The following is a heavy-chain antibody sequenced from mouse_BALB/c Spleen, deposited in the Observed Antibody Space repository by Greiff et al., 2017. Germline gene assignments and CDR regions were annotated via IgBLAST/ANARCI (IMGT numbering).Heavy chain of an antibody. Sequence: EVQGVESGGGLVQPGGSLRLSCATSGFTFTDYYMSWVRQPPGKALEWLGFIRNKANGYTTEYSASVKGRFTISRDNSQSILYLQMNTLRAEDSATYYCARDRGGYSSFAYWGQGTLVTVSA. CDR1: GFTFTDYY. V-gene: IGHV7-3*02. CDR2: IRNKANGYTT. J-gene: IGHJ3*01. CDR3: ARDRGGYSSFAY. D-gene: IGHD2-3*01.